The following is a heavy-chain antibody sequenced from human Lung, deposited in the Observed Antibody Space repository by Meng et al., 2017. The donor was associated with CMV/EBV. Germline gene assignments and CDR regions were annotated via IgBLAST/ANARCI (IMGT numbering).Heavy chain of an antibody. J-gene: IGHJ3*02. CDR3: ARSEDVDITIFGVVIMDVVDM. V-gene: IGHV1-69*10. CDR1: GGTFSSYA. CDR2: IIPILGIA. Sequence: SVXVSXXASGGTFSSYAISWVRQAPGQGLEWMGGIIPILGIANYAQKFQGRVTITADKSTSTAYMELSSLRSEDTAVYYCARSEDVDITIFGVVIMDVVDMWGQGXMVTFSS. D-gene: IGHD3-3*01.